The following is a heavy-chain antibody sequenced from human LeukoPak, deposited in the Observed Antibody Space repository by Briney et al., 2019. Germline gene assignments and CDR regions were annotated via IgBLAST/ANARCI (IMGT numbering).Heavy chain of an antibody. CDR2: ISGSGGST. Sequence: PGGSLRLSCAASGFTFSTYAMNWVRQAPGKGLEWVSAISGSGGSTYYADSVKGRFTISRDNSKNTLYSQMNSLRAEDTAVYYCAKPSSGWFDYWGQGTLVTVSS. D-gene: IGHD6-19*01. J-gene: IGHJ4*02. CDR1: GFTFSTYA. CDR3: AKPSSGWFDY. V-gene: IGHV3-23*01.